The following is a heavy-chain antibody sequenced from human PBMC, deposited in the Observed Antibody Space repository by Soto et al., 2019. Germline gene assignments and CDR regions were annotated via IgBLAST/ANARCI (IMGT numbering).Heavy chain of an antibody. Sequence: GESLKISCKGSGYSFTSYWIGWVRQMPGKGLEWMGIIYPGDSDTRYSPSFQGQVTISADKSISTAYLQWSSLKASDTATYYCARQRGPKDYYYYYGMDVWGQGTTVTVSS. D-gene: IGHD3-16*01. CDR1: GYSFTSYW. CDR3: ARQRGPKDYYYYYGMDV. CDR2: IYPGDSDT. V-gene: IGHV5-51*01. J-gene: IGHJ6*02.